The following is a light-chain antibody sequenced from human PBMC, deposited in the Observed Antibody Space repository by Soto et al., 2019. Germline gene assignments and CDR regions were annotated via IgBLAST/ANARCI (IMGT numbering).Light chain of an antibody. V-gene: IGKV1-39*01. Sequence: IRLTQSPSSLSASLGDRVTITCRASQSVSNYLNWYQQKPGKPPRLLIYTVSSLQNGVSSRFSGSGSGTDFTLTISSLEPEDFAVYYCQQRSTWPPFSFGPGTKVDIK. CDR3: QQRSTWPPFS. CDR1: QSVSNY. CDR2: TVS. J-gene: IGKJ3*01.